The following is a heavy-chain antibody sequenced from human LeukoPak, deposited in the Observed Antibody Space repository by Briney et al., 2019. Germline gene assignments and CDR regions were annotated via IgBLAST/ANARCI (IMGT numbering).Heavy chain of an antibody. CDR2: FIPILDTA. V-gene: IGHV1-69*10. CDR3: ARGRTGIAAAGRKNYYYYYMDV. J-gene: IGHJ6*03. D-gene: IGHD6-13*01. Sequence: SVKVSCKASGVTFSDYALNWVRQAPGQGLEWMGVFIPILDTANSTQKFQGRLTITADKSTSTAYMELRSLRSDDTAVYYCARGRTGIAAAGRKNYYYYYMDVWGKGTTVTVSS. CDR1: GVTFSDYA.